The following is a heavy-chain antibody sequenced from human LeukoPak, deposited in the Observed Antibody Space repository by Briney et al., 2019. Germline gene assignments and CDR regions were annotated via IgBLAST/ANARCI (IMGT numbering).Heavy chain of an antibody. J-gene: IGHJ4*02. CDR3: ARALGGRAY. CDR2: IKEDGSES. CDR1: GFNFGEFW. D-gene: IGHD3-16*01. Sequence: PEGSLRLSCAASGFNFGEFWMAWFRQTPGMGLEWVADIKEDGSESFYVDSVKGRFTISRDNAKNSLYLQMNSLKAEDTAVYYCARALGGRAYWGQGTLVTVSS. V-gene: IGHV3-7*01.